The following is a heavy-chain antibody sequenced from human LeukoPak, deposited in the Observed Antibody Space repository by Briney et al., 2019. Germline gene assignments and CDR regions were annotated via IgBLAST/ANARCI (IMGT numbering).Heavy chain of an antibody. Sequence: GASVKVSCKASGGTFSSYTISWLRQAPGQGLEWVGRIIPILGIANYAQKFQGRVTITADKSTSTAYMELSSLRSEDTAVYYCARDPDCSSTSCYSFDPWGQGTLVTVSS. CDR2: IIPILGIA. V-gene: IGHV1-69*04. CDR3: ARDPDCSSTSCYSFDP. CDR1: GGTFSSYT. J-gene: IGHJ5*02. D-gene: IGHD2-2*01.